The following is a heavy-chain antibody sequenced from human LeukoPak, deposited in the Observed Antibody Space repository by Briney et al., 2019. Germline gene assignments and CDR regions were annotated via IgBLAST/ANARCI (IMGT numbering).Heavy chain of an antibody. CDR3: ASGEGPIFGVVVYYFDY. Sequence: SVKVSCKASGGTFSCYAISWVRQAPGQGLEWMGGIIPIFGTANYAQKFQGRVTITADESTSTAYMELSSLRSEDTAVYYCASGEGPIFGVVVYYFDYWGQGTLVTVSS. J-gene: IGHJ4*02. CDR2: IIPIFGTA. D-gene: IGHD3-3*01. V-gene: IGHV1-69*13. CDR1: GGTFSCYA.